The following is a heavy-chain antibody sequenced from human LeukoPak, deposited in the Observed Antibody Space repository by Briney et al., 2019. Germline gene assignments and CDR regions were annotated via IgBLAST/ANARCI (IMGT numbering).Heavy chain of an antibody. CDR1: GGSISSYY. V-gene: IGHV4-59*01. CDR3: ARELGPGYPFDY. Sequence: SETLSLTCTVSGGSISSYYWSWIRQPPGKGLEWIGYIYYSGSTNYNPSLKSRVTISVDTSKNQFSLKLSSVTAADTAVHYCARELGPGYPFDYWGQGTLVTVSS. D-gene: IGHD5-12*01. CDR2: IYYSGST. J-gene: IGHJ4*02.